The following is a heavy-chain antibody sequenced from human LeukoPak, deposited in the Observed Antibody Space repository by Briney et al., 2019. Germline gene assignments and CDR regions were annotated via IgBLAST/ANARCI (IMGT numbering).Heavy chain of an antibody. CDR3: ARDGYNYNSYFDL. CDR1: GFTFSSYS. V-gene: IGHV3-21*01. Sequence: PGGSLRLSCAASGFTFSSYSMNWVRQAPGKGLEWVSSISGSSSYIYYADSVKGRFTISRDNAKNSLYLQMNSLRAEDTAVYYCARDGYNYNSYFDLWGRGTLVTVSS. D-gene: IGHD5-24*01. J-gene: IGHJ2*01. CDR2: ISGSSSYI.